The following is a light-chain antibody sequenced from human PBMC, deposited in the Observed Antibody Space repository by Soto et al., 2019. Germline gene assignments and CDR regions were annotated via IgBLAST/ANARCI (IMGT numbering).Light chain of an antibody. CDR2: DVS. Sequence: QSVLTQPASVSGSPGQSITISCTGTSSDVGGYNYVSWYQQHPGEAPKFMIYDVSNRPSGVSNRFSGSKSGNTASLTTSGLQAEDEADYYCSSYTTSNTRQIVFGTGTKVTVL. CDR1: SSDVGGYNY. V-gene: IGLV2-14*01. J-gene: IGLJ1*01. CDR3: SSYTTSNTRQIV.